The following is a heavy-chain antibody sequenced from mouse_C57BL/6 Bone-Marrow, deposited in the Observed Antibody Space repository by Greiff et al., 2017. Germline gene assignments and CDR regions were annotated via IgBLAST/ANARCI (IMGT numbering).Heavy chain of an antibody. V-gene: IGHV5-12*01. D-gene: IGHD2-4*01. J-gene: IGHJ2*01. CDR2: ISNCGCSS. CDR1: GFTFSDHH. CDR3: ARQGHYDYGGYYFAY. Sequence: EVKAAESGGGLVQPGGSLKLSCAASGFTFSDHHMYWVRPTPEKRLEWVAYISNCGCSSYYPDTVKGRFTTSSDKAKNTLYLQMSRLRSEDSAMYYCARQGHYDYGGYYFAYWGQGTTLTVSS.